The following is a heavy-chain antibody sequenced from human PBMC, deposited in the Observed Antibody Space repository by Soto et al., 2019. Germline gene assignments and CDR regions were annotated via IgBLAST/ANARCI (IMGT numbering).Heavy chain of an antibody. CDR1: GFTFSSYS. V-gene: IGHV3-21*01. Sequence: GGSLRLSCAASGFTFSSYSMNWVRQAPGKGLEWVSSISSSSSYIYYADSVKGRFTISRDNAKNSLYLQMNSLRAEDTAVYYCARDEYDFWSGYPTPTYYYYGMDVWGQGTMVTVSS. J-gene: IGHJ6*02. D-gene: IGHD3-3*01. CDR3: ARDEYDFWSGYPTPTYYYYGMDV. CDR2: ISSSSSYI.